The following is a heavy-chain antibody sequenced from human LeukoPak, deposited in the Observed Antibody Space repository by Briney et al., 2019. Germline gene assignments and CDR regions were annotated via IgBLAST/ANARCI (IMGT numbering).Heavy chain of an antibody. V-gene: IGHV3-7*03. Sequence: RGSLRLSCAASGFTFSTYWMSWVRQVPGKGLEWVAIIKQDGSEKYYVDSVKGRFTISRDNSKNTLYLQMNSLRAEDTAVYFCARRAGAYSYPYDYWGQGTLVTVSS. CDR3: ARRAGAYSYPYDY. D-gene: IGHD4/OR15-4a*01. CDR1: GFTFSTYW. CDR2: IKQDGSEK. J-gene: IGHJ4*02.